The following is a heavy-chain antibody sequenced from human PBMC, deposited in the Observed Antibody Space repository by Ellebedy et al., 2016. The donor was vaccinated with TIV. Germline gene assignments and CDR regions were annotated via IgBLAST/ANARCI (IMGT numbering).Heavy chain of an antibody. D-gene: IGHD2-2*01. CDR2: ISYDGSNK. Sequence: SLKISXAASGFTFSSYAMHWVRQAPGKGLEWVAVISYDGSNKYYADSVKGRFTISRDNSKNTLYLQMNSLRAEDTAVYYCASGGYQLLSGVLDYWGQGALVTVSS. J-gene: IGHJ4*02. CDR1: GFTFSSYA. V-gene: IGHV3-30-3*01. CDR3: ASGGYQLLSGVLDY.